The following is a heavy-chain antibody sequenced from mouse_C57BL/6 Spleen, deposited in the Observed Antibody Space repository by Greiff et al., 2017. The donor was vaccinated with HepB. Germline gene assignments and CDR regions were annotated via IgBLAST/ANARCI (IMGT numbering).Heavy chain of an antibody. D-gene: IGHD1-3*01. CDR3: ARSGNFYAMDY. V-gene: IGHV1-55*01. J-gene: IGHJ4*01. CDR2: IYPGSGST. Sequence: QVQLQQPGAELVKPGASVKMSCKASGYTFTSYWITWVKQRPGQGLEWIGDIYPGSGSTNYNEKFKSKATLTVDTSSSTAYMPLSSLTSEDSAVYYCARSGNFYAMDYWGQGTSVTVSS. CDR1: GYTFTSYW.